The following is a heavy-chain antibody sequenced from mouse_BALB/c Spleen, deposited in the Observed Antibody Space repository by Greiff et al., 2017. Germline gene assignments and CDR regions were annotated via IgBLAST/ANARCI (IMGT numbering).Heavy chain of an antibody. CDR1: GDSITSGY. CDR2: ISYSGST. CDR3: ARNYRYDERTWFAY. V-gene: IGHV3-8*02. Sequence: DVHLVESGPSLVKPSQTLSLTCSVTGDSITSGYWNWIRKFPGNKLEYMGYISYSGSTYYNPSLKSRISITRDTSKNQYYLQLNSVTTEDTATYYCARNYRYDERTWFAYWGQGTLVTVSA. J-gene: IGHJ3*01. D-gene: IGHD2-14*01.